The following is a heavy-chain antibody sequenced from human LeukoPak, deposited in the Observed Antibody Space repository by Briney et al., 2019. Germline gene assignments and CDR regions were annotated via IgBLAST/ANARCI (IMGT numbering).Heavy chain of an antibody. CDR1: GYTFTSYG. CDR2: ISAYNGNT. J-gene: IGHJ5*02. CDR3: ARSTMVRGAHYWFDP. D-gene: IGHD3-10*01. V-gene: IGHV1-18*01. Sequence: ASVKVSCKASGYTFTSYGISWVRQAPGQGLEWMGWISAYNGNTNYAQKLQGRVTMTTDTSTSTAYMKLRSLRSDDTAVYYCARSTMVRGAHYWFDPWGQGTLVTVSS.